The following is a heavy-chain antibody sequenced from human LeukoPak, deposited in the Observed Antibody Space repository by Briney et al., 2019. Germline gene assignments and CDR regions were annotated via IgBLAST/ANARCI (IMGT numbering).Heavy chain of an antibody. J-gene: IGHJ4*02. V-gene: IGHV4-61*02. CDR2: IYTSGST. CDR3: ARDGYNYRRFDY. CDR1: GGSISSGSYY. D-gene: IGHD5-24*01. Sequence: PSQTLSLTCTVPGGSISSGSYYWSWIRQPAGKGLEWIGRIYTSGSTNYHPSLKSRVTISVDTSKNQFSLKLSSVTAADTAVYYCARDGYNYRRFDYWGQGTLVTVSS.